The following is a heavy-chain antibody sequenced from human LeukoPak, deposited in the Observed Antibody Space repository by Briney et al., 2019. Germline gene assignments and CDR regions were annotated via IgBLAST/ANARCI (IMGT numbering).Heavy chain of an antibody. Sequence: SETLSLTCAVYGGSFSGYYWSWIRQPPGKGLEWIGEINHSGSTNYNPSLKSRVTISVDTSKDQFSLKLSSVTAADTAVYYCARGISGSYPFGYWGQGTLVTVSS. CDR2: INHSGST. CDR3: ARGISGSYPFGY. J-gene: IGHJ4*02. V-gene: IGHV4-34*01. CDR1: GGSFSGYY. D-gene: IGHD1-26*01.